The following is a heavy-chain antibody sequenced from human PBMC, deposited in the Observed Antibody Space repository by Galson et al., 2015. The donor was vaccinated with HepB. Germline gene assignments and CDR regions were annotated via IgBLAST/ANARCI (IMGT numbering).Heavy chain of an antibody. V-gene: IGHV3-11*01. CDR1: GFTFSDYY. J-gene: IGHJ6*03. Sequence: SLRLSCAASGFTFSDYYMSWIRQAPGKGLEWVSYISRSGSTINYADSVQGRFTVSKDNAKNSLYLQMNSLRAEDTAVYYCARDVEMATAYYYYYYMDVWGKGTTVTVSS. D-gene: IGHD5-24*01. CDR3: ARDVEMATAYYYYYYMDV. CDR2: ISRSGSTI.